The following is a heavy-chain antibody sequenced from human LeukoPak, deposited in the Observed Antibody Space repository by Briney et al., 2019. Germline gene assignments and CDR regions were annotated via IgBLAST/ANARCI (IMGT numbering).Heavy chain of an antibody. D-gene: IGHD3-22*01. CDR3: AREANYYDSSEQDYFDY. CDR1: GYTFTSYG. CDR2: ISAYNGNT. Sequence: ASVKVSCKASGYTFTSYGISWVRQAPGQGLEWMGWISAYNGNTNYAQKFQGRVTMTRDTSISTAYMELSRLRSDDTAVYYCAREANYYDSSEQDYFDYWGQGTLVTVSS. J-gene: IGHJ4*02. V-gene: IGHV1-18*01.